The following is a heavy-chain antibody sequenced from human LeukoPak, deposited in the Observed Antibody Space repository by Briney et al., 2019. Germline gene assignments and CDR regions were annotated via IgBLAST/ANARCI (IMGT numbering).Heavy chain of an antibody. CDR1: GFTFDDYG. CDR3: ARVRVVWDLDDAFDI. V-gene: IGHV3-20*04. CDR2: INWNGGST. Sequence: GSLRLSCAASGFTFDDYGMNWVRQAPGKGLEWVAGINWNGGSTSYADSLKGRFTISRDNAKNSLYLQMNGLRAEDTALYYCARVRVVWDLDDAFDIWGQGTMVTVSS. D-gene: IGHD1-26*01. J-gene: IGHJ3*02.